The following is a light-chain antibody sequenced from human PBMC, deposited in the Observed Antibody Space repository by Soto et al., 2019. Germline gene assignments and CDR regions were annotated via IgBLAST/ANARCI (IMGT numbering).Light chain of an antibody. Sequence: DIQMTQSPSSLSASVGDRVTITCRASQSISSDLNWYQQKPGKAPKLLIYAASSLQSGVPSRFSGSGSGTDFTLTISSLQPEDFATYYCQQSYSTPQITCGQGTRLEIK. V-gene: IGKV1-39*01. CDR2: AAS. CDR1: QSISSD. J-gene: IGKJ5*01. CDR3: QQSYSTPQIT.